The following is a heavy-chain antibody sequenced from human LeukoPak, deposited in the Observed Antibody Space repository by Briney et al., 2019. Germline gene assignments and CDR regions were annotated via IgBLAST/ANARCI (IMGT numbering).Heavy chain of an antibody. CDR1: GFTFDDYA. Sequence: GGSLRLSCAASGFTFDDYAMHWVRQAPGKGLEWVSGISWNSGSIGYADSVKGRFTISRDNAKNSLYLQMNSLRAEDTALYYCAKCNYYCYMDVWGKGTTVTVSS. CDR2: ISWNSGSI. J-gene: IGHJ6*03. V-gene: IGHV3-9*01. CDR3: AKCNYYCYMDV.